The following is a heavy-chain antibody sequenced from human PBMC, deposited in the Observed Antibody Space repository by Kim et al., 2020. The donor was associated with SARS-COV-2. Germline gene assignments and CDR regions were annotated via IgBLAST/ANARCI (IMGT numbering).Heavy chain of an antibody. Sequence: NPSLESRVTISVDTSKNQCSLKLRSVTAADTAVYYCAGEYTSGWSYYFDYWGQGTLVTVSS. J-gene: IGHJ4*02. CDR3: AGEYTSGWSYYFDY. V-gene: IGHV4-39*07. D-gene: IGHD6-19*01.